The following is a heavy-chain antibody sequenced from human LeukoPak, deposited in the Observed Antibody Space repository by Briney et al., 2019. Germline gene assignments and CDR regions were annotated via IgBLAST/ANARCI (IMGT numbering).Heavy chain of an antibody. Sequence: SETLSLTCTVSGGSISSSSYYWGWIRQPPGKGLEWIGSIYYSGSTYYNPSLKSRVTISVDTSKNQFSLKLSSVTAADTAVYYCARTKKYYDFWSGYYDYYYYYGMDVWGQGTTVTVSS. V-gene: IGHV4-39*01. CDR1: GGSISSSSYY. CDR2: IYYSGST. J-gene: IGHJ6*02. D-gene: IGHD3-3*01. CDR3: ARTKKYYDFWSGYYDYYYYYGMDV.